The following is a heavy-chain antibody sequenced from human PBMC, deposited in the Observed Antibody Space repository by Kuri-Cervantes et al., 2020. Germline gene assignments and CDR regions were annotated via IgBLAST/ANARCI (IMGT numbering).Heavy chain of an antibody. J-gene: IGHJ4*02. CDR3: ARAGFTYGHLLY. Sequence: LRLSCNVSGGSINSGDYYWNWIRQPPGKGLEWIGFIYYSGRTSYNPSLKSRVTISLETSKNQFSLKLTSVTAADTAVYYCARAGFTYGHLLYWGQGTLVTVSS. D-gene: IGHD3-10*01. V-gene: IGHV4-30-4*01. CDR2: IYYSGRT. CDR1: GGSINSGDYY.